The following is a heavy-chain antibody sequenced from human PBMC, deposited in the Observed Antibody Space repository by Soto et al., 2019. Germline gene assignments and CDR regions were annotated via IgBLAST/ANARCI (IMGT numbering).Heavy chain of an antibody. J-gene: IGHJ3*02. CDR1: GFTFSSYS. CDR3: ATDPVADSSGESDAFDI. D-gene: IGHD3-22*01. CDR2: ISSSSSTI. V-gene: IGHV3-48*02. Sequence: EVQLVESGGGLVQPGGSLRLSCAASGFTFSSYSMNWVRQAPGKGLEWVSYISSSSSTIYYADSVKGRFTISRDNAQNSLYLQMNSLRDEDTAVYYCATDPVADSSGESDAFDIWGQGTMVTVSS.